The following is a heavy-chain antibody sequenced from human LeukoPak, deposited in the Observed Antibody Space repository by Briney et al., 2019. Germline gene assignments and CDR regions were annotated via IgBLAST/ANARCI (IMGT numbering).Heavy chain of an antibody. CDR2: ISAYNGNT. D-gene: IGHD3-22*01. J-gene: IGHJ4*02. CDR1: GYTFTSYG. CDR3: AKDFPTSLFYYDSSGFSN. Sequence: GASVKVSCKASGYTFTSYGISWVRQAPGQGLEWMGWISAYNGNTNYAQKLQGRVTMTTDTSTSTAYMELRSLRSDDTAVYYCAKDFPTSLFYYDSSGFSNWGQGTLVTVSS. V-gene: IGHV1-18*01.